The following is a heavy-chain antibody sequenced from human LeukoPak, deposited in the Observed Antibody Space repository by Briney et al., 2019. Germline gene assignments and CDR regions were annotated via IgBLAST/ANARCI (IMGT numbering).Heavy chain of an antibody. CDR3: AKARIAAAGTGAFDV. V-gene: IGHV3-23*01. D-gene: IGHD6-13*01. Sequence: QRGGSLRLSCAASGFTVSSYGMTWVRLAPGKGLEWVSAFSDTDGSAQYAESVKGRFTISRDNSKNSLYLQMNSLRDEDTAVYYCAKARIAAAGTGAFDVWGQGTMVTVSS. J-gene: IGHJ3*01. CDR2: FSDTDGSA. CDR1: GFTVSSYG.